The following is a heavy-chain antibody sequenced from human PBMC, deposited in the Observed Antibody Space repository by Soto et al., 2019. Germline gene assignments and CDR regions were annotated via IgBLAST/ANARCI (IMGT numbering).Heavy chain of an antibody. Sequence: QVQLVESGGGVVQPGRSLRLSCAASGFTFSSYGMHWVRQAPGKGLEWVAVIWYDGSNKYYADSVKGRFTISRDNSKNTLYLQMNSLRAEDTAVYYCARGQLDHGWFDPWGRGTLVTVSS. CDR3: ARGQLDHGWFDP. J-gene: IGHJ5*02. CDR1: GFTFSSYG. CDR2: IWYDGSNK. V-gene: IGHV3-33*01. D-gene: IGHD1-1*01.